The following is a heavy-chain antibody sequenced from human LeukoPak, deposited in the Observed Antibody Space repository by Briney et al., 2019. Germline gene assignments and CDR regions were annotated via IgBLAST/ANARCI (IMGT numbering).Heavy chain of an antibody. CDR1: GYTFTSYD. D-gene: IGHD6-6*01. V-gene: IGHV1-8*01. Sequence: GASVKVSCKASGYTFTSYDINWVRQATGQGLEWMGWMNPNSGNTGYAQKFQGRVTMTRNTSISTAYMELSSLRSEDTAVYYCARVFAARPAPYYYYMDVWGKGTTVTVSS. CDR2: MNPNSGNT. CDR3: ARVFAARPAPYYYYMDV. J-gene: IGHJ6*03.